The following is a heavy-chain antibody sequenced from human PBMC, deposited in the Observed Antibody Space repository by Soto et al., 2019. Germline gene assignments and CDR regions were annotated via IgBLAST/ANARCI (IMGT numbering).Heavy chain of an antibody. CDR3: AKDLTRQLAYWLDP. CDR2: INPHGGST. CDR1: ADTFTSYY. J-gene: IGHJ5*02. D-gene: IGHD6-6*01. V-gene: IGHV1-46*01. Sequence: ASVKVSCKAPADTFTSYYIHWVRQAPGHGLEWMGIINPHGGSTRYAQTFQGRITMTRDTSTATAHMTLTSLTSEDTALYYCAKDLTRQLAYWLDPWGQGTQVTASS.